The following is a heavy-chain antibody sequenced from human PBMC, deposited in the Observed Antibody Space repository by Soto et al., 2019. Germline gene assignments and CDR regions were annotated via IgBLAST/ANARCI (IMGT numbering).Heavy chain of an antibody. CDR1: GGSISSYY. V-gene: IGHV4-59*12. CDR2: IYYSGST. Sequence: PSETLSLTCTVSGGSISSYYWSWIRQPPGKGLEWIGYIYYSGSTNYNPSLKSRVTISVDKSKNQFSLKLSSVTAADTAVYYCARHVGAYDILTGYYASYGMDVWGQGTTVTVSS. D-gene: IGHD3-9*01. J-gene: IGHJ6*02. CDR3: ARHVGAYDILTGYYASYGMDV.